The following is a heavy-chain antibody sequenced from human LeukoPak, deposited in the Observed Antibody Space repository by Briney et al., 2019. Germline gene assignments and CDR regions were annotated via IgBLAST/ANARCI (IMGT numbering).Heavy chain of an antibody. D-gene: IGHD3-22*01. CDR2: IDSGGRT. V-gene: IGHV3-66*01. Sequence: GGSLRLSCAASGSTVSGNYMSWVRQAPGKGLEWVSIIDSGGRTSHADSVKGRFTMSRDNSKNTLYLQMNTLRAEDTAVYYCARGVEYYYDSSGYFDYWGQGTLVTVSS. CDR3: ARGVEYYYDSSGYFDY. CDR1: GSTVSGNY. J-gene: IGHJ4*02.